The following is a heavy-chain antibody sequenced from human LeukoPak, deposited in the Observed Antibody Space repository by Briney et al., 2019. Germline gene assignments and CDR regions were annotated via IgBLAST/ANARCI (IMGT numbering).Heavy chain of an antibody. J-gene: IGHJ4*02. CDR1: GYTFTGYY. D-gene: IGHD5-18*01. Sequence: GASVMVSCKASGYTFTGYYMHWVRQAPGQGLEWMGWINPNSGGTNYAQKFQGRVTMTRDTSISTAYMELSRLRSDDTAVYYCARDRGYSYGYPNYYFDYWGQGTLVTVSS. CDR2: INPNSGGT. CDR3: ARDRGYSYGYPNYYFDY. V-gene: IGHV1-2*02.